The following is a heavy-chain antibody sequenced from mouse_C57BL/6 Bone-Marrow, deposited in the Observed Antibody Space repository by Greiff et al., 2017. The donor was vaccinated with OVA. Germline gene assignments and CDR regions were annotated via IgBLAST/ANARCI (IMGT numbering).Heavy chain of an antibody. V-gene: IGHV5-9-1*02. CDR1: GFTFSSYA. CDR3: TRGPAITTPYAMDY. D-gene: IGHD1-1*01. CDR2: ISSGGDYI. J-gene: IGHJ4*01. Sequence: EVKLVESGEGLVKPGGSVKLSCAASGFTFSSYAMSWVRQTPEKRLEWVAYISSGGDYIYYADTVKGRFTISRDNARNTLYLQMSSLKSEDTAMYYCTRGPAITTPYAMDYWGQGTSVTVSS.